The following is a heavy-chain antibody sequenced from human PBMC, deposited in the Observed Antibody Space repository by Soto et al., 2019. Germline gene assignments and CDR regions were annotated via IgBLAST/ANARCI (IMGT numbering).Heavy chain of an antibody. D-gene: IGHD3-16*02. CDR3: ARLSYRSFNFDY. CDR2: IDWDDDK. Sequence: SGPTLVNPTQTLTLTCTFSGFSLSTSGMCVSWLRQPPGKALEWLALIDWDDDKYYSRSLKTRLTISKDTSKNQVVLTETNMDPVDTATYSCARLSYRSFNFDYWGQGTLVTVSS. CDR1: GFSLSTSGMC. V-gene: IGHV2-70*01. J-gene: IGHJ4*02.